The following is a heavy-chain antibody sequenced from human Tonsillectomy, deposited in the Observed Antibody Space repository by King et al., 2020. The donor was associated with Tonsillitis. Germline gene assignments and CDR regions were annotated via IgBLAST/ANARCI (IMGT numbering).Heavy chain of an antibody. D-gene: IGHD1-1*01. J-gene: IGHJ5*02. CDR3: ARERRVPNWFDP. CDR1: GDSVSSGSYY. Sequence: QLQESGPGLVKPSETLSLTCNVSGDSVSSGSYYWAWIRQPPGQGPEWIGYIYYSGTTNYNPSLKSRVTISIYTSKNQFSLKLTSVTAADTAVYYCARERRVPNWFDPWGQGALVTVSS. V-gene: IGHV4-61*01. CDR2: IYYSGTT.